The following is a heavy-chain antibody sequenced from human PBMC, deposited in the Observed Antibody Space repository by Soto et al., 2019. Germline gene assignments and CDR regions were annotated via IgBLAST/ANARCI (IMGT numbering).Heavy chain of an antibody. CDR1: GCSISSFCYY. CDR3: ASSDKEVTALDP. Sequence: TSDTLSLTCTVFGCSISSFCYYWSWIRQHPGKGLEWIGYIYYSGSTYYNPSLKSRVTISVDTSKNQFSLKLSSVTAADTAVYYCASSDKEVTALDPWGQGTLVTVSS. CDR2: IYYSGST. D-gene: IGHD2-15*01. J-gene: IGHJ5*02. V-gene: IGHV4-31*03.